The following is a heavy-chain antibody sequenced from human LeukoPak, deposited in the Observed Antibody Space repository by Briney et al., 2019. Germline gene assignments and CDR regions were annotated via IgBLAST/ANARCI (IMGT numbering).Heavy chain of an antibody. D-gene: IGHD2-2*02. Sequence: GASVKVSCKASGYTFTGYYMHWVRPAPGQGLEWMGWINPDSGGTNYAQKFQGRVTMTRDTSISTAYMELSRLTSDDTAVYFCARLNIPMGTFVYCGQGILLTVSS. J-gene: IGHJ4*02. CDR1: GYTFTGYY. CDR2: INPDSGGT. CDR3: ARLNIPMGTFVY. V-gene: IGHV1-2*02.